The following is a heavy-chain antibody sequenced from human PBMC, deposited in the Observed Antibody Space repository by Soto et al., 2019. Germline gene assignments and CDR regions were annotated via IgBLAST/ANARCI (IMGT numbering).Heavy chain of an antibody. Sequence: GGSLRHSYSVSGFTFSSYDIQWVRQAPGKGLEWVAVIWYDGSNKYYADSVKGRFTISRDNSKNTLYLQMNSLRAEDTAVYYCARDLPDYYDSSGYWDYWGQGT. CDR3: ARDLPDYYDSSGYWDY. J-gene: IGHJ4*02. CDR1: GFTFSSYD. D-gene: IGHD3-22*01. CDR2: IWYDGSNK. V-gene: IGHV3-33*01.